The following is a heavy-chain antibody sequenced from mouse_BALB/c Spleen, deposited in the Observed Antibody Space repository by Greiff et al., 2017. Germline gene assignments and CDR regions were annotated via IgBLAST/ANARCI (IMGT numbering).Heavy chain of an antibody. CDR1: GFTFSDYY. V-gene: IGHV5-4*02. Sequence: EVQGVESGGGLVKPGGSLKLSCAASGFTFSDYYMYWVRQTPEKRLEWVATISDGGSYTYYPDSVKGRFTISRDNAKNNLYLQMSSLKSEDTAMYYCARVYGNYVDAMDYWGQGTSVTVSS. J-gene: IGHJ4*01. D-gene: IGHD2-1*01. CDR2: ISDGGSYT. CDR3: ARVYGNYVDAMDY.